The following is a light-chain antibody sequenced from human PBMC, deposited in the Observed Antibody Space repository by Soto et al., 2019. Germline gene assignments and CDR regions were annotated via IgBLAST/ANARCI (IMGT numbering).Light chain of an antibody. CDR1: SSDVGNYNY. Sequence: QSALTRPASVSGSPGQSITISCTGTSSDVGNYNYISWYQQHPGKAPKLMIFDVSNRPSGVSDRFSGSKSGNTASLTISGLQADDEADYYCSSYSTSSPVVFGGGTKLTVL. CDR2: DVS. J-gene: IGLJ2*01. V-gene: IGLV2-14*03. CDR3: SSYSTSSPVV.